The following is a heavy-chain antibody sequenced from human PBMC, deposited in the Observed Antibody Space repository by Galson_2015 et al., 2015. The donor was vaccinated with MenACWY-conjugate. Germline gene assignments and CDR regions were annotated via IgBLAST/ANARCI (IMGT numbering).Heavy chain of an antibody. D-gene: IGHD2-2*01. Sequence: SETLSLTCTVSGGSISSSSYYWDWIGQPPGRGLEWIGTIYYSGSTYYNSSFKSRVTISVDTSQNPFSVNLSSVTAADTAMYYCARHDRTAPARSGAFDIWGRGTMVTVSS. V-gene: IGHV4-39*01. CDR2: IYYSGST. J-gene: IGHJ3*02. CDR1: GGSISSSSYY. CDR3: ARHDRTAPARSGAFDI.